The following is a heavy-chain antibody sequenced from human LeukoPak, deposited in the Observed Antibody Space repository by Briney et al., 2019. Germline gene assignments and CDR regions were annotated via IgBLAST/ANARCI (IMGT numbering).Heavy chain of an antibody. Sequence: GGSLRLSCAASGFTFSSYAMSWVRQAPGKGLEWVSVISGSGGSTYYADSVKGRFTISRDNAKNSLFLQMNSLRAEDTAIYYCAREKDEAFDVWGRGTLVTVSS. V-gene: IGHV3-23*01. CDR1: GFTFSSYA. J-gene: IGHJ2*01. CDR2: ISGSGGST. CDR3: AREKDEAFDV.